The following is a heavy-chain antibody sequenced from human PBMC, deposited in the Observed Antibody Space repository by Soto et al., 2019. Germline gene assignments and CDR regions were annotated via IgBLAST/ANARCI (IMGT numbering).Heavy chain of an antibody. CDR2: ISGSSGST. V-gene: IGHV3-23*01. D-gene: IGHD2-2*01. CDR1: GFTFSSYG. J-gene: IGHJ6*02. Sequence: EVQLLESGGGLVQPGGSLRLSCAASGFTFSSYGMSWVRQAPGKGLEWVSSISGSSGSTYYAASVKGRFTISRDNSKKTLYLQMNSLRAEDTAVYYCAKPVDCSSTSCYYYFGMDVWGQGTTVTVSS. CDR3: AKPVDCSSTSCYYYFGMDV.